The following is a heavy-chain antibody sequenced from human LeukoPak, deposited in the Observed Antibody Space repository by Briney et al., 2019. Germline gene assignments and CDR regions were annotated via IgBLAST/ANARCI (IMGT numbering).Heavy chain of an antibody. Sequence: ASVKVSCKASGYTFTGYYMHWVRQAPGQGLEWMGWINPNSGGTNYAQKFQGRVTMTRDTSISIAYMELSRLRSDDTAVYYCARIPKTMIEGAFDYWGQGTLVTVSS. CDR2: INPNSGGT. D-gene: IGHD3-22*01. V-gene: IGHV1-2*02. CDR1: GYTFTGYY. J-gene: IGHJ4*02. CDR3: ARIPKTMIEGAFDY.